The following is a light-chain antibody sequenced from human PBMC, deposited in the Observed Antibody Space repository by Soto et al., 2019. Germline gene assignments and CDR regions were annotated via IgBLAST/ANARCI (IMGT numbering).Light chain of an antibody. V-gene: IGKV1-5*01. CDR2: DAS. J-gene: IGKJ1*01. Sequence: DIQMTQSPSTLSASVGDRVTITCRASQSISRWLASYQQKPGKAPKLLIYDASSLESGVPSRFSGSGSGTEFTLTISSLQPDDFATYYCQQYNSYSETFGQGTKVEIK. CDR3: QQYNSYSET. CDR1: QSISRW.